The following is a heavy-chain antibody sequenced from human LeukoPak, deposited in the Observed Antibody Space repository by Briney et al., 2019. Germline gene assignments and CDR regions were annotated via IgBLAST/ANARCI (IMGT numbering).Heavy chain of an antibody. V-gene: IGHV1-18*01. CDR2: VNPYNGNT. CDR3: ARERSGWFFSN. CDR1: GYSFTSYG. J-gene: IGHJ4*02. Sequence: ASVKVSCKASGYSFTSYGITWVRPAPGQGREWMGWVNPYNGNTNYAQKLQGRVAMTTDTSTSTAYMDLRSLRSDDTAVYYCARERSGWFFSNWGQGTLVTVSS. D-gene: IGHD6-19*01.